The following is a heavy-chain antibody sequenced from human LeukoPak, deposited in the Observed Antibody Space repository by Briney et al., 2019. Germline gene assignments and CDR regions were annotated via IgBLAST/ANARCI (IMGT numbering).Heavy chain of an antibody. CDR3: AREAGITMVRGVIYYYYYYMDV. CDR1: GFTFSSYS. J-gene: IGHJ6*03. Sequence: GGSLRLSCAASGFTFSSYSMTWVRQAPGKGLEWVSSISSSSSYIYYADSVKGRFTISRDNAKNSLYLQMNSLRAEDTAVYYCAREAGITMVRGVIYYYYYYMDVWGKGTTVTVSS. CDR2: ISSSSSYI. D-gene: IGHD3-10*01. V-gene: IGHV3-21*01.